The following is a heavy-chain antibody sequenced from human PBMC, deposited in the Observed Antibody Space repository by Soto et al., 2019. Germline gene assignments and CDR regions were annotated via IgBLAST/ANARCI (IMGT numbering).Heavy chain of an antibody. D-gene: IGHD3-22*01. CDR2: ISAHNGDT. CDR3: ATGPIYYNDGSGYYPLGH. J-gene: IGHJ4*02. CDR1: GYSFATYG. Sequence: QVQLVQSGAEVKKPGASVKVSCKASGYSFATYGFSWVRQAPGQGLECVGWISAHNGDTHYSQKFQGRVTLTTDTSTNTGYMELRSLTSEDKAVYFCATGPIYYNDGSGYYPLGHWGQGTLVTVSS. V-gene: IGHV1-18*04.